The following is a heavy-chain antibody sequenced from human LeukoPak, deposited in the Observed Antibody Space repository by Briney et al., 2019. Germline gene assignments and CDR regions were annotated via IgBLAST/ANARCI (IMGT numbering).Heavy chain of an antibody. V-gene: IGHV3-30*18. CDR2: ISYDGSNK. J-gene: IGHJ4*02. Sequence: GGSLRLSCAASGFTFSSYGMHWVRQAPGKGLEWVAVISYDGSNKYYADSVKGRFTISRDNSKNTLYLQMNSLRAEDTAVYYCAKVAVEYYYGSGIFDYWGQGTLVTVSS. CDR3: AKVAVEYYYGSGIFDY. D-gene: IGHD3-10*01. CDR1: GFTFSSYG.